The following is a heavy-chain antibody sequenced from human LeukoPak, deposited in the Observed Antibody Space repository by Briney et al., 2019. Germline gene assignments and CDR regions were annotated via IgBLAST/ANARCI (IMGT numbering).Heavy chain of an antibody. CDR3: AGQGGFYLDH. Sequence: SGTLSLTCAVSGGSISGSVWWSWVRRPPGKGLEWIGEIYHRGNTNYNPSLKSRVTISLDESQNRFSLNLNSVTAADTAVYYCAGQGGFYLDHWGQGILLTVSS. CDR2: IYHRGNT. CDR1: GGSISGSVW. V-gene: IGHV4-4*02. J-gene: IGHJ5*02. D-gene: IGHD3-16*01.